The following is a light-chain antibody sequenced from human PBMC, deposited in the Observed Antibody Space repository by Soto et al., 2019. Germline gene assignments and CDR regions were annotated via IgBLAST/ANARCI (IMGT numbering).Light chain of an antibody. J-gene: IGKJ1*01. CDR3: QQYNSYSWT. CDR1: QSVSSW. CDR2: KAS. Sequence: DIQMTQSPSTLSASVGDRVTITCRASQSVSSWLAWYQQKPGKAPKLLIYKASSLESGVPSRFSGSGSGTEFTLNISSLQPDDFETYYCQQYNSYSWTFGQGTMVDIK. V-gene: IGKV1-5*03.